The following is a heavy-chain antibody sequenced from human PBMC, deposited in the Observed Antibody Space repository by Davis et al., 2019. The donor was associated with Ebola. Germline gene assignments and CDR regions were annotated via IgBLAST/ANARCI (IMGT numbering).Heavy chain of an antibody. Sequence: GESLKISCADSVITFSSYAMTWVRQAPGKGLEWVSAISGSGGTTYYAGSVKGRFTVSRDNSKKTMYLQMNSLRAEDTAVYYCVRSGLSFGVVKYHYGMDVWGKGTTVTVSS. CDR3: VRSGLSFGVVKYHYGMDV. D-gene: IGHD3-3*01. CDR1: VITFSSYA. CDR2: ISGSGGTT. J-gene: IGHJ6*04. V-gene: IGHV3-23*01.